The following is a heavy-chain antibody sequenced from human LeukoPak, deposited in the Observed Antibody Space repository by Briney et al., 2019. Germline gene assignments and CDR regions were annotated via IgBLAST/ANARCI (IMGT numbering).Heavy chain of an antibody. J-gene: IGHJ5*02. CDR3: ATPFMVRGAPDL. CDR1: GFTFSSYA. V-gene: IGHV1-24*01. Sequence: GGSLRLSCAASGFTFSSYAMHWVRQAPGKGLEWMGGFDPEDGETIYAQKFQGRVTMTEDTSTDTAYMELSSLRSEDTAVYYCATPFMVRGAPDLWGQGTLVTVSS. CDR2: FDPEDGET. D-gene: IGHD3-10*01.